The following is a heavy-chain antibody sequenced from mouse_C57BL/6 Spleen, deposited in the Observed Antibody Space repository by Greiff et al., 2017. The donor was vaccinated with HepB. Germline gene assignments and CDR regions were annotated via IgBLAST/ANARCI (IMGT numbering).Heavy chain of an antibody. CDR1: GYTFTSYW. V-gene: IGHV1-72*01. CDR2: IDPKSGGT. J-gene: IGHJ2*01. CDR3: ARGTHDYDDGFDY. Sequence: QVQLQQPGAELVKPGASVKLSCKASGYTFTSYWMHWVKQRPGRGLEWIGRIDPKSGGTKYNEKFKSKATLTVDKPSSTAYMQLSSLTSEDSAVYYCARGTHDYDDGFDYWGQGTTLTVAS. D-gene: IGHD2-4*01.